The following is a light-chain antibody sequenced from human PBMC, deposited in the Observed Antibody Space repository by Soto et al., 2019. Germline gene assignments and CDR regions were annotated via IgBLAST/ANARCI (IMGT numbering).Light chain of an antibody. Sequence: EIVLTQSPGTLSLSPGERATLSCRASQSVSSSYLAGYQQKPGQAPRLLIYGASSRATGIPDRFSGSGSGTDVTLTISRLEPEDFAVYYCQEYGSSPPYTVGQGTKLEIK. CDR2: GAS. CDR1: QSVSSSY. CDR3: QEYGSSPPYT. J-gene: IGKJ2*01. V-gene: IGKV3-20*01.